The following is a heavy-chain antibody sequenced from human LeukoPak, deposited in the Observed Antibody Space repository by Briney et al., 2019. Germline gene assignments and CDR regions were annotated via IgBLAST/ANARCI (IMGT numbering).Heavy chain of an antibody. J-gene: IGHJ4*02. CDR3: AVATIYYFDY. D-gene: IGHD5-12*01. Sequence: GGSLRLSCAASGFIVSSNYMSWVRQAPGKGLECVSVIYSGGHTYYADSAKGRFTISRDNSKNTLYLQMNSLRVEDTAVYYCAVATIYYFDYWGQGTLVTVSS. CDR2: IYSGGHT. CDR1: GFIVSSNY. V-gene: IGHV3-66*01.